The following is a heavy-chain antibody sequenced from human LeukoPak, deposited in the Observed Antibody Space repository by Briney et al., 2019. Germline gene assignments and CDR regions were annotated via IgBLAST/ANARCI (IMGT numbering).Heavy chain of an antibody. Sequence: GGSLRLSCAASGFTFSSYGMHWVRQAPGKGLEWVAVISYDGSNKYYADSVKGRFTISRDNSKNTLYLQMNSLRAEDTAVYYCAKEVLAVAGTRFDYWGQGTLVTVSS. J-gene: IGHJ4*02. CDR1: GFTFSSYG. D-gene: IGHD6-19*01. CDR3: AKEVLAVAGTRFDY. CDR2: ISYDGSNK. V-gene: IGHV3-30*18.